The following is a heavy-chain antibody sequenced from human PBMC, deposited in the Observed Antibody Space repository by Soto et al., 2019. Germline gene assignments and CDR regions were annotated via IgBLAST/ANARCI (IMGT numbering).Heavy chain of an antibody. CDR1: GFTFSSYA. D-gene: IGHD3-3*01. V-gene: IGHV3-23*01. CDR3: AKDDFWSGYPYNYYYYGMDV. Sequence: GGSLRLSCAASGFTFSSYAMSWVRQAPGKGLEWVSAISGSGGSTYYADSVKGRFTISRDNSKNTLYLQMNSLRAEDTAVYYCAKDDFWSGYPYNYYYYGMDVWGQGTTVTVSS. CDR2: ISGSGGST. J-gene: IGHJ6*02.